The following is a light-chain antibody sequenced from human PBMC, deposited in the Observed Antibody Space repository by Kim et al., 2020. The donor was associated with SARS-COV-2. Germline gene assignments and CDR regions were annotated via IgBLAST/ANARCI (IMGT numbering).Light chain of an antibody. CDR2: DAS. J-gene: IGKJ2*01. CDR3: QQYSNWPPYT. CDR1: QSVSST. Sequence: SPGNGATLSCRASQSVSSTLAWYQQKPGQAPRLLIFDASSRATGVPTRFSGSGSGTEFTLTISGLQSEDFAVYYCQQYSNWPPYTFGQGTKLEI. V-gene: IGKV3-15*01.